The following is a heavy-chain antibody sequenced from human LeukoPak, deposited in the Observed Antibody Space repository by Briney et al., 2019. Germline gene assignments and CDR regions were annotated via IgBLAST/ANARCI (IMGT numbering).Heavy chain of an antibody. CDR1: GSSISNNAL. CDR2: IYHSGST. V-gene: IGHV4-28*03. D-gene: IGHD2-2*01. J-gene: IGHJ3*02. Sequence: PSETLSLTCAVSGSSISNNALWGWIRQPPGKGLEWIGYIYHSGSTYYNPSLKSRVSISVDKSKNQFSLKLSSVTAADTAVYYCARESLVAAATGAFDIWGQGTMVTVSS. CDR3: ARESLVAAATGAFDI.